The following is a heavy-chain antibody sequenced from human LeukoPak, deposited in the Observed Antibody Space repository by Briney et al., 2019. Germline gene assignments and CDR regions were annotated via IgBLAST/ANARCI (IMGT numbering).Heavy chain of an antibody. CDR3: AKDPGSASRLVAPDY. CDR1: GFTFSDYY. D-gene: IGHD5-12*01. Sequence: SGGSLRLSCAASGFTFSDYYMSWIRQAPGKGLEWVSYISSSGSTIYYTDSVKGRFTISRDNSKNTLYLQMNSLRAEDTAVYYCAKDPGSASRLVAPDYWGQGTLVTVSS. CDR2: ISSSGSTI. J-gene: IGHJ4*02. V-gene: IGHV3-11*01.